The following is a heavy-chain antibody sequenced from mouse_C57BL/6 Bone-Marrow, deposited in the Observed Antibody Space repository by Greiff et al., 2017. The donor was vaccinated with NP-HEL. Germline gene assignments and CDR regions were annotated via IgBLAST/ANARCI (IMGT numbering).Heavy chain of an antibody. CDR1: GYTFTNYW. Sequence: VKLQESGAELVRPGTSVKMSCKASGYTFTNYWIGWAKQRPGHGLEWIGDIYPGGGYTNYNEKFKGKATLTADKSSSTAYMQFSSLTSEDSAIYYCARSYYDYDGGFYYAMDYWGQGTSVTVSS. CDR2: IYPGGGYT. CDR3: ARSYYDYDGGFYYAMDY. D-gene: IGHD2-4*01. V-gene: IGHV1-63*01. J-gene: IGHJ4*01.